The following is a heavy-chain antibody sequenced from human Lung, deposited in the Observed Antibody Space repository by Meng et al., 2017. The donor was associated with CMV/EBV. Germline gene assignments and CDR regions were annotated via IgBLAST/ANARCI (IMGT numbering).Heavy chain of an antibody. CDR2: IYHSGST. J-gene: IGHJ4*02. V-gene: IGHV4-4*02. CDR3: ARIERRRILKYCGSDCSTTDY. D-gene: IGHD2-21*02. Sequence: SETLSLXXAVSGGSISSSNLWTWVRQVPGKGLEWIGEIYHSGSTNYNPSLKSRVTISVDKFKNQFSLKLGSVTAADTAVYYCARIERRRILKYCGSDCSTTDYWGQGXLVTVSS. CDR1: GGSISSSNL.